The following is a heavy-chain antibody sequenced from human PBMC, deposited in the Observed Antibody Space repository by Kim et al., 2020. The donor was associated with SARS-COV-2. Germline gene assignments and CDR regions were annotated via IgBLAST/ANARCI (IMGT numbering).Heavy chain of an antibody. Sequence: GGSLRLSCSASGFIFSNYAFHWVRQAPGKGLEYVSGISSNGGTTHYADSVKGRFAISRDNYKNTLYLQLSSLRPEDTALFYCVKESSPPNAYEDSGYYFDYWGQGTLVTVSS. V-gene: IGHV3-64D*06. J-gene: IGHJ4*02. CDR2: ISSNGGTT. D-gene: IGHD3-22*01. CDR1: GFIFSNYA. CDR3: VKESSPPNAYEDSGYYFDY.